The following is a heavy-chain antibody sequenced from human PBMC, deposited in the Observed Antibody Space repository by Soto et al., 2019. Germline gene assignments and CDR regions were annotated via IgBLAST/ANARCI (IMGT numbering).Heavy chain of an antibody. CDR2: IDPSDSYT. CDR1: GYSFTSYW. Sequence: PGESLKISCKGSGYSFTSYWISWVRQMPGKGLEWMGRIDPSDSYTNYSPSFQGHVTISADKSISTAYLQWGSLKASDTAMYYCARSPLAVAGNYSYSGMDVWGQGTTVTVSS. D-gene: IGHD6-19*01. V-gene: IGHV5-10-1*01. CDR3: ARSPLAVAGNYSYSGMDV. J-gene: IGHJ6*02.